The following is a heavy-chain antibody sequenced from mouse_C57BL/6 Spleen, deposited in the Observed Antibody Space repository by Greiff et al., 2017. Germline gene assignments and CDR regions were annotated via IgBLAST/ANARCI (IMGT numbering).Heavy chain of an antibody. CDR2: IDPSDSYT. J-gene: IGHJ2*01. V-gene: IGHV1-69*01. Sequence: VQLQQPGAELVMPGASVKLSCKASGYTFTSYWMHWVKQRPGQGLEWIGEIDPSDSYTNYNQKFKGKSTLTVDKSSSTAYMQLSSLTSEASAVYYCARGGPLDYWGQGTTLTVSS. CDR1: GYTFTSYW. CDR3: ARGGPLDY.